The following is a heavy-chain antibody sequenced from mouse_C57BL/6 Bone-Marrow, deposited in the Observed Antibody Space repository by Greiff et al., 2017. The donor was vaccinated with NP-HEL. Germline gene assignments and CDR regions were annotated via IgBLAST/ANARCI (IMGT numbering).Heavy chain of an antibody. D-gene: IGHD2-3*01. J-gene: IGHJ4*01. Sequence: EVLLVESGGGLVQPGGSLKLSCAASGFTFSDYYMYWVRQTPEKRLEWVAYISNGGGSTYYPDNVKGRFTISRDNAKNTLYLQMSSLKSEDTAMYYWARHGYGGYYDAIEDWGQGTSVTV. CDR1: GFTFSDYY. CDR2: ISNGGGST. CDR3: ARHGYGGYYDAIED. V-gene: IGHV5-12*01.